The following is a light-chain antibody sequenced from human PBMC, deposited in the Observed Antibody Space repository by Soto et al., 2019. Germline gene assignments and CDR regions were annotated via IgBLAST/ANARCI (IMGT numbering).Light chain of an antibody. CDR1: QSVSSY. V-gene: IGKV3-11*01. J-gene: IGKJ1*01. CDR3: QQRSNWLAT. CDR2: DAS. Sequence: EIVLTQSPATLSLSPGERATLSCRASQSVSSYLDWYQQKPGQAPRLLIYDASNRAPGIPASFSGSGSGTDFTLTISSLEPEDFAVYYCQQRSNWLATFGQGTKVEIK.